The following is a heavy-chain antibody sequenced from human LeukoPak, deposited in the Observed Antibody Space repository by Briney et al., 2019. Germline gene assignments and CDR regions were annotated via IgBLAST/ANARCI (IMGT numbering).Heavy chain of an antibody. D-gene: IGHD6-13*01. CDR3: VRGGSSWYGSDY. Sequence: PGGSLRLSCAGSGFTFSSYWMHWVRQAPGKGLVWVSRISSDGSSTNYADSVKGRFTISRDNAKNTLYLQMDSLRADDTAVYYCVRGGSSWYGSDYWGQGTLVTVSS. CDR1: GFTFSSYW. J-gene: IGHJ4*02. CDR2: ISSDGSST. V-gene: IGHV3-74*01.